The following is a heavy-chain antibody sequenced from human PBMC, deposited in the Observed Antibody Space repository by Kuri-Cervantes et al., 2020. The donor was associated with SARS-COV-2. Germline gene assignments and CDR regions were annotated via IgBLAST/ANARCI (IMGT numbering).Heavy chain of an antibody. CDR2: IYYNGVT. D-gene: IGHD4-23*01. CDR1: GGSIRSGAYY. CDR3: ATDKPSYGGNGYLQL. V-gene: IGHV4-31*03. J-gene: IGHJ1*01. Sequence: LRLSCSVSGGSIRSGAYYCHWIRHRPGKGLEWIGNIYYNGVTYYNPSLKSRVTISVDMSKNQFSLKLSSMTAADTAVYYCATDKPSYGGNGYLQLWGQGTLVTVSS.